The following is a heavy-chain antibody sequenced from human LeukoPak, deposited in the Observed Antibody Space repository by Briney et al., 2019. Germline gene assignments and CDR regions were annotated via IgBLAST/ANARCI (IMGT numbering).Heavy chain of an antibody. D-gene: IGHD6-13*01. CDR1: GFTFNTYG. V-gene: IGHV3-23*01. CDR2: ITSSGGST. J-gene: IGHJ4*02. CDR3: AKFIAAPFYFVY. Sequence: PGGSLRLSCAASGFTFNTYGMTWVRQAPGKGLEWVSAITSSGGSTYYADSVKGRFTISRDNPKNSLYLQMNSLRAEHTAVYYCAKFIAAPFYFVYWGQGTLVTVSS.